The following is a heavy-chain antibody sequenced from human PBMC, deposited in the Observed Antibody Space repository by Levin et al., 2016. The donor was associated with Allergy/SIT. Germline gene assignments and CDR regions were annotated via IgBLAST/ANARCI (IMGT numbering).Heavy chain of an antibody. Sequence: RQAPGKGLEWIGRIYTSGSTNYKPSLKSRVSMSVDTSKNQFSLKLSSVTAADTAVYYCARVAYGDYFFDYWGQGTLVTVSS. D-gene: IGHD4-17*01. V-gene: IGHV4-4*07. CDR2: IYTSGST. J-gene: IGHJ4*02. CDR3: ARVAYGDYFFDY.